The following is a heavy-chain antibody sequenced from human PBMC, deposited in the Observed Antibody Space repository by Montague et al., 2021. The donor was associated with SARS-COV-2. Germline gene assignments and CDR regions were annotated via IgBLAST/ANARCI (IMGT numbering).Heavy chain of an antibody. CDR3: VREKYYFDDSGSK. J-gene: IGHJ4*01. V-gene: IGHV4-61*01. D-gene: IGHD3-22*01. CDR2: VYHTGST. CDR1: GVSISSGSYY. Sequence: SETLSLTCSVSGVSISSGSYYWSWVRQPPGKGLEWIGYVYHTGSTNYNPSLKSRVTLSIDTSKNQFSLNLTSVTAADTAVYYCVREKYYFDDSGSKWGHGTPVIAVSS.